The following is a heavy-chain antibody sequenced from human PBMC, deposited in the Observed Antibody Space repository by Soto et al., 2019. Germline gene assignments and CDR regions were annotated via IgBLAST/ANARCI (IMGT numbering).Heavy chain of an antibody. CDR1: GYIFVNYG. D-gene: IGHD3-16*01. CDR2: ISPYTGNT. CDR3: VMVDNYVTPTPQDG. J-gene: IGHJ6*02. Sequence: QVQLVQSGDEVKKPGASVKVSCKASGYIFVNYGIAWVRQAPGQGLEWMGWISPYTGNTHSATKVQGRLTMTTDTXXSTAYRDLGSLTPEDTAVYYCVMVDNYVTPTPQDGWGPGTTVTVSS. V-gene: IGHV1-18*01.